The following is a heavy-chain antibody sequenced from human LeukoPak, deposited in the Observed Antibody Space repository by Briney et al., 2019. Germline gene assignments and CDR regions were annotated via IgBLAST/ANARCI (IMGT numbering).Heavy chain of an antibody. Sequence: GGSLRLSCAASGFTFSSYGMHWVRQAPGKGLEWVAFIRYDGSNKYYADSVKGRFTISRDNSKNTLYLQMNSLRAEDTAVYYCAKDGETLLTYYYYYMDVWGKGTTVTVSS. CDR1: GFTFSSYG. V-gene: IGHV3-30*02. CDR3: AKDGETLLTYYYYYMDV. CDR2: IRYDGSNK. D-gene: IGHD4/OR15-4a*01. J-gene: IGHJ6*03.